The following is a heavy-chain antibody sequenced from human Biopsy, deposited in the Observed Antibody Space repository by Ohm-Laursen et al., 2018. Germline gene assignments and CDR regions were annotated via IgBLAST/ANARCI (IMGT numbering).Heavy chain of an antibody. CDR1: GFTFNNYG. CDR2: IFYDGSNT. J-gene: IGHJ6*02. V-gene: IGHV3-30*18. Sequence: SLRLSCAAPGFTFNNYGMQWVRQAPGKGLKWVAFIFYDGSNTYYADSVKGRFTISRDNSRDTLYLQMSSLRAEDTAVYYCAKDRYNYTPIGGFSMDVWGQGTTVTVSS. D-gene: IGHD5-18*01. CDR3: AKDRYNYTPIGGFSMDV.